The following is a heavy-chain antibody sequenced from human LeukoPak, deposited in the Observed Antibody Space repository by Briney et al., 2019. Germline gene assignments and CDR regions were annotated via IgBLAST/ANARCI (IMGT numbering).Heavy chain of an antibody. D-gene: IGHD6-13*01. CDR2: IIPIFGTA. V-gene: IGHV1-69*05. CDR1: GGTFSSYA. CDR3: ARDKGAAAGYMDV. Sequence: SVKVSCKASGGTFSSYASSWVRQAPGQGLEWMGGIIPIFGTANYAQKFQGRVTITTDESTSTAYMELSSLRSEDTAVYYCARDKGAAAGYMDVWGKGTTVTVSS. J-gene: IGHJ6*03.